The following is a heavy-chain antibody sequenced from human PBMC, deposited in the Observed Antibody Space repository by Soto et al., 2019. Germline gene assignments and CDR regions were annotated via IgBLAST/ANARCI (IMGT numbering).Heavy chain of an antibody. V-gene: IGHV4-39*01. D-gene: IGHD3-22*01. J-gene: IGHJ4*02. CDR2: IYYSGST. CDR1: GGSISSSSYY. CDR3: ARHNLGYYYDSSGYALAYYFDY. Sequence: SETLSLTCTVSGGSISSSSYYWGWIRQPPGKGMEWIGSIYYSGSTYYNPSLESRVTISVDTSKNQFSLKLSSVTAADTAVYYCARHNLGYYYDSSGYALAYYFDYWGQGTLVTVS.